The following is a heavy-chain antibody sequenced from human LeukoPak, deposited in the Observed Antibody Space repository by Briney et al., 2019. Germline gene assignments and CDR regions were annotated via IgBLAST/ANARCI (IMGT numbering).Heavy chain of an antibody. CDR2: IYYSGST. V-gene: IGHV4-59*11. CDR3: ARYSGSYYGGDAFDI. CDR1: GGSISRHY. Sequence: SETLSLTCTVSGGSISRHYWSWIRQPPGKGLEWIGYIYYSGSTNYNPSLKSRVTISVDTSKNQFSLKLSSVTAADTAVYYCARYSGSYYGGDAFDIWGQGTMVTVSS. D-gene: IGHD1-26*01. J-gene: IGHJ3*02.